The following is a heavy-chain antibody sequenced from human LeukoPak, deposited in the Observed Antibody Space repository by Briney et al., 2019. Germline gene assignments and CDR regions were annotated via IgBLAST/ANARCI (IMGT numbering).Heavy chain of an antibody. CDR2: ISGSGDST. CDR1: GFTLGTHA. V-gene: IGHV3-23*01. Sequence: PGGSLRLSCAASGFTLGTHAMNWVRQAPGKGLECVSTISGSGDSTYYTDSVKGQFTISRDNAKNTLYLQMNSLRAEDTAVYYCAREGSGYVGLDYWGQGTLVTVSS. D-gene: IGHD5-12*01. CDR3: AREGSGYVGLDY. J-gene: IGHJ4*02.